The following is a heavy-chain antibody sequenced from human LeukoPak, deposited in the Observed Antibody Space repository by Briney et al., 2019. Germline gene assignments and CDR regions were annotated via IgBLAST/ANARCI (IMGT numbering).Heavy chain of an antibody. V-gene: IGHV3-23*01. CDR3: ARDAVVVVAASGPGYYFDY. J-gene: IGHJ4*02. CDR2: ISGSGGDT. D-gene: IGHD2-15*01. CDR1: GFTFSSYA. Sequence: GGSLRLSCAASGFTFSSYAMNWVRQAPGKGLEWVSTISGSGGDTYYADSVKGRFTISRDNAKSSLYLQMNSLRAEDTAVYYCARDAVVVVAASGPGYYFDYWGQGTLVTVSS.